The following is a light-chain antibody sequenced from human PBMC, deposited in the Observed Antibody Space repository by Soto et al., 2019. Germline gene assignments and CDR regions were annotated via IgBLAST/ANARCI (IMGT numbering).Light chain of an antibody. V-gene: IGLV7-43*01. CDR1: TGAVTSGYY. CDR3: LLYYGGQLGV. J-gene: IGLJ2*01. Sequence: QAVVTQEPSLTVSPGGTVTLTCASSTGAVTSGYYPNWFQQKPGQAPRALIYSTSNKYSWTPARFSGSLLGGKAALPLSGVQPEDEAEYYCLLYYGGQLGVFGGGTKLTVL. CDR2: STS.